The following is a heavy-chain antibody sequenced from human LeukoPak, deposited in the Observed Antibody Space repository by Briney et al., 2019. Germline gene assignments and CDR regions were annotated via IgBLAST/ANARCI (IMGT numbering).Heavy chain of an antibody. J-gene: IGHJ6*03. Sequence: ASVKVSCKASGYTLSDYYMHWVRLAAGQGLKWMGWINPNNGDTNYAQKFQGRVTMTRNTSISTAYMELSSLRSEDTAVYYCARGGLTIFGVEALYYYYYMDVWGKGTTVTVSS. D-gene: IGHD3-3*01. V-gene: IGHV1-2*02. CDR2: INPNNGDT. CDR1: GYTLSDYY. CDR3: ARGGLTIFGVEALYYYYYMDV.